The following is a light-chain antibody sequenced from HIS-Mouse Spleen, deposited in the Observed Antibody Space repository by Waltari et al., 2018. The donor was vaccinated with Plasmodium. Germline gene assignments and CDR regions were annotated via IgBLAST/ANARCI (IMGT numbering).Light chain of an antibody. CDR1: QSVSSN. J-gene: IGKJ3*01. Sequence: EIVMTQSPATLSVSPGERATLSCRASQSVSSNLAWYQQKPGQAPRLLIYGASTRATSIPARFSGSGSGTEVTLTISSLQSEDFAVYYCQQYNNWSFTFGPGTKVDIK. CDR3: QQYNNWSFT. CDR2: GAS. V-gene: IGKV3-15*01.